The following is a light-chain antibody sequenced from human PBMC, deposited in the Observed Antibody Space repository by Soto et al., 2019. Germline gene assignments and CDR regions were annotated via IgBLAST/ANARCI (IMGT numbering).Light chain of an antibody. Sequence: EIVSTHSPGSLSFSRRQRSTVSASASQTVSSNLAWYQQRPGQAPRLLMYGASTRATGIPARFSGSGSGTEFTLTISSLQSEDVAVYYCQQYNNWPPWTFGQGTKV. V-gene: IGKV3-15*01. CDR2: GAS. CDR3: QQYNNWPPWT. CDR1: QTVSSN. J-gene: IGKJ1*01.